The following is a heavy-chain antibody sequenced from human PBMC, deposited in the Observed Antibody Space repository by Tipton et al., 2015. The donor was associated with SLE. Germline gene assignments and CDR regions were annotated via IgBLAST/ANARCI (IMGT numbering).Heavy chain of an antibody. D-gene: IGHD5-18*01. Sequence: SLTCTVSGGSISSNTYYWAWIRQPPGKGLEWIGSIHYSGSTYDNLSLKSRVTISVDTSKNQLSLYLTSVTAADTAVYYCARNSRYSSLYWGPGTLVTVSS. V-gene: IGHV4-39*07. CDR3: ARNSRYSSLY. CDR1: GGSISSNTYY. J-gene: IGHJ4*02. CDR2: IHYSGST.